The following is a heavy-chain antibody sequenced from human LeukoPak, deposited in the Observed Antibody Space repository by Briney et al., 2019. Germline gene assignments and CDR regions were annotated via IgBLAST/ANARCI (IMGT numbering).Heavy chain of an antibody. D-gene: IGHD3-10*01. CDR3: ARVNLEYYYGSGRLIKYYYYMDV. Sequence: GESLKISCKGSGYSFTSKWIGWVRQMPGKGLEWMGIIYPGDSDTRYSPSFQGQVTISADKSISTAYLQWTSLKASDTAMYYCARVNLEYYYGSGRLIKYYYYMDVWGKGTTVTISS. CDR2: IYPGDSDT. V-gene: IGHV5-51*01. J-gene: IGHJ6*03. CDR1: GYSFTSKW.